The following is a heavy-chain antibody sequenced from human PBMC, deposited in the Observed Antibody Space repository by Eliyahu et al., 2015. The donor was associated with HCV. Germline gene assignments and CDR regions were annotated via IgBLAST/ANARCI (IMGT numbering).Heavy chain of an antibody. CDR2: ISAYNGDT. J-gene: IGHJ5*02. CDR1: GYTFTXXG. CDR3: ARDPSNTSGWYAWFDA. Sequence: QVQLVQSGAEVKKPGASVKVSCKASGYTFTXXGISWVRQAPGQGLEWMAWISAYNGDTHYAQKFQGRVTLTTDTSTDTAYMELRSLRSDDTAVYYCARDPSNTSGWYAWFDAWGQGTLVTVSS. D-gene: IGHD6-19*01. V-gene: IGHV1-18*04.